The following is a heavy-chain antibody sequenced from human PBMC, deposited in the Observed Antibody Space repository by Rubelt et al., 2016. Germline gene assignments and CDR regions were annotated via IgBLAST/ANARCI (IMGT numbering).Heavy chain of an antibody. CDR3: TKDSGTYNWLDP. V-gene: IGHV3-73*01. CDR1: GFIFSESA. Sequence: EVQLVESGGGLVQPGGSLKLSCAGSGFIFSESAVHWVRQASGKGLEWVGRIERKPNNYATAFFASVEGRFTISRDESKNTALLQMNSLKTEDTAVYYCTKDSGTYNWLDPWGQGTLVTVSS. D-gene: IGHD1-26*01. CDR2: IERKPNNYAT. J-gene: IGHJ5*02.